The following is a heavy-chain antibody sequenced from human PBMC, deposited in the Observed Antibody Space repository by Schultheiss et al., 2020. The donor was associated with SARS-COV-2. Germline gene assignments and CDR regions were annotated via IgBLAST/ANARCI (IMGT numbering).Heavy chain of an antibody. CDR3: ARGWAVFFIKPSPPTI. CDR1: GGSISSSSYY. CDR2: INHSGST. Sequence: SETLSLTCTVSGGSISSSSYYWGWIRQPPGKGLEWIGEINHSGSTNYNPSLKSRVTISVDTSKNQFSLKLSSVTAADTAVYYCARGWAVFFIKPSPPTIWGQGTLVTVSS. D-gene: IGHD3-3*01. V-gene: IGHV4-39*07. J-gene: IGHJ4*02.